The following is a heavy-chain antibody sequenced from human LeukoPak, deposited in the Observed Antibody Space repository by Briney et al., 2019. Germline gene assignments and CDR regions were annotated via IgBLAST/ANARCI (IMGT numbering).Heavy chain of an antibody. J-gene: IGHJ4*02. D-gene: IGHD3-9*01. CDR1: GFTFINYV. CDR3: ARMILLLGDVLTVPPRGFDY. CDR2: IWSDGGDK. V-gene: IGHV3-33*01. Sequence: TGGSLRLSCAASGFTFINYVMHWVRQAPGEGLEWVSVIWSDGGDKYYADSVKGRFTISRDNSKNTVYLQMNSLRAEDTAVYYCARMILLLGDVLTVPPRGFDYWGQGTLVTVSS.